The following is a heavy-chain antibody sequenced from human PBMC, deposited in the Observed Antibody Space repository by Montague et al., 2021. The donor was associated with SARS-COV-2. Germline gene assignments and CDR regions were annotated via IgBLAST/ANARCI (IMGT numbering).Heavy chain of an antibody. CDR2: IDRSGXP. J-gene: IGHJ4*02. D-gene: IGHD5-18*01. V-gene: IGHV4-61*02. CDR1: GGSISRGYYY. Sequence: TLSPTCTVSGGSISRGYYYWSWIRLPSGKGLEWIGRIDRSGXPXYXXXXEXRVVLSVDTSRNQCSMKMTSVTAADTAMYYCARGVDTGVVTVTGGFDSWGQGTLVIVSS. CDR3: ARGVDTGVVTVTGGFDS.